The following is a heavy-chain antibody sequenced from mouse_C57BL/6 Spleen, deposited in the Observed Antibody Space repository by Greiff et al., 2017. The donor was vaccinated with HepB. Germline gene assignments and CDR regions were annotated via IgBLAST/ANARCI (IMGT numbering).Heavy chain of an antibody. CDR2: IYPGSGST. Sequence: QVQLQQPGAELVKPGASVKMSCKASGYTFTSYWITWVKQRPGQGLEWIGDIYPGSGSTNYNEKFKSKATLTVDTSSSTAYMQLSSLTSEDSAVYYCARQGYGSSHYWYFDVWGTGTTVTVSS. J-gene: IGHJ1*03. V-gene: IGHV1-55*01. D-gene: IGHD1-1*01. CDR3: ARQGYGSSHYWYFDV. CDR1: GYTFTSYW.